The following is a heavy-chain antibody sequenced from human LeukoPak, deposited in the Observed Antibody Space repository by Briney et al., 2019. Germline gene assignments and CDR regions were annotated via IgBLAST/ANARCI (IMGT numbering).Heavy chain of an antibody. CDR2: IRYDGSNK. V-gene: IGHV3-30*02. CDR1: GFTFSSYG. J-gene: IGHJ6*02. D-gene: IGHD1-26*01. CDR3: AREILRYFYYYYGMDV. Sequence: GGSLRLSCAASGFTFSSYGMHWVRQAPGKGLEWVAFIRYDGSNKYYADSVKGRFTISRDNSKNTLYLQMNSLRAEDTAVYYCAREILRYFYYYYGMDVWGQGTTVTVSS.